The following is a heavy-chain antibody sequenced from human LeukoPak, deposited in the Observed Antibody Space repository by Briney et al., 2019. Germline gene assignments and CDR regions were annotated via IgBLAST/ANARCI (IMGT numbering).Heavy chain of an antibody. CDR2: ISSSSSYI. J-gene: IGHJ4*02. CDR3: AGCIAAAGTWNY. CDR1: GFSFSSHW. D-gene: IGHD6-13*01. Sequence: TGGSLRLSCAASGFSFSSHWMSWVRQAPGKGLEWVSSISSSSSYIYYADSVEGRFTISRDNAKNSLYLQMNSLRAEDTAVYYCAGCIAAAGTWNYWGQGTLVTVSS. V-gene: IGHV3-21*01.